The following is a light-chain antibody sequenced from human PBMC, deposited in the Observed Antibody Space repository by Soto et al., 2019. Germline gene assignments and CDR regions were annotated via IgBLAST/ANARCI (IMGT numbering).Light chain of an antibody. J-gene: IGKJ1*01. Sequence: DIQMTQSPSSLSASIGDRVTITCRPSQDISNYLAWYQQKPGKVPKLLIYAASTLQSGVPSRFSGSGSGTDFTLTISGLQPEDVATYYCQKYNNAPRTFDQGTKVEIK. CDR2: AAS. CDR1: QDISNY. V-gene: IGKV1-27*01. CDR3: QKYNNAPRT.